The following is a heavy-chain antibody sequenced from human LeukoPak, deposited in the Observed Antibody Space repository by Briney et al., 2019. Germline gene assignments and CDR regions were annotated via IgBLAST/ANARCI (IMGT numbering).Heavy chain of an antibody. V-gene: IGHV3-30*02. CDR3: AKDIWVAATSSWFCLDY. D-gene: IGHD3-10*01. CDR1: GFTSSGYG. Sequence: GGAPRLSCAASGFTSSGYGMHWVRHAPRKGLEWGAFIYYDRARSYYADSVKGRFTICRDNTRNTLYLQMNSLRPEDTAVYYCAKDIWVAATSSWFCLDYWGQGTLVTVSS. CDR2: IYYDRARS. J-gene: IGHJ4*02.